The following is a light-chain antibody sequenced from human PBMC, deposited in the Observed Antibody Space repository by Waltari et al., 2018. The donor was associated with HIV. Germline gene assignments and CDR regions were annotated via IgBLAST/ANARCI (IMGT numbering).Light chain of an antibody. Sequence: QSALTQPASVSGSPGQSITISCIGTSSDVGGNNYVSWYQQHPGNVPKLMIYDVSNRPSGVSNRFSGSKSGNTASLTISGLQAEDESDYYCSSYTSSSTLNYVFGTGTKVTVL. V-gene: IGLV2-14*01. J-gene: IGLJ1*01. CDR2: DVS. CDR3: SSYTSSSTLNYV. CDR1: SSDVGGNNY.